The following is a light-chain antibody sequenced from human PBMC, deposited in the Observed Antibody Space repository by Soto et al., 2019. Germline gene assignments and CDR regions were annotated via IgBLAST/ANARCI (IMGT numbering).Light chain of an antibody. V-gene: IGKV1-17*01. CDR2: AAS. CDR3: LHHNSYPLT. Sequence: DIQMTQSPSSLSASVGDRVTITCRASHGIGNDLGWYQQIPGQAPRRLIYAASSLQGGVPSRFSGSGSGTEFTLTISSLQHEDFATYYCLHHNSYPLTFGGGTRVEIK. J-gene: IGKJ4*01. CDR1: HGIGND.